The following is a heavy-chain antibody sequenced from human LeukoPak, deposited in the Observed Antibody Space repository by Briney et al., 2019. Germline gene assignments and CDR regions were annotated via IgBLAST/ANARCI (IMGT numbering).Heavy chain of an antibody. CDR3: ARGPWGVVGSYYDFWSLNY. CDR2: ISAYNGNT. J-gene: IGHJ4*02. V-gene: IGHV1-18*01. Sequence: GASVKVSCKASGYTFTGYYMHWVRQAPGQGLEWMGWISAYNGNTNYAQKLQGRVTMTTDTSTSTAYMELRSLRSDDTAVYYCARGPWGVVGSYYDFWSLNYWGQGTLVTVSS. D-gene: IGHD3-3*01. CDR1: GYTFTGYY.